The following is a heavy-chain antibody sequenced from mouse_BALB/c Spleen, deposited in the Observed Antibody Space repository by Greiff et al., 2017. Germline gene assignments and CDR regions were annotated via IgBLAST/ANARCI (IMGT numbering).Heavy chain of an antibody. J-gene: IGHJ3*01. Sequence: EVHLVESGAELVKPGASVKLSCTASGFNIKDTYMHWVKQRPEQGLEWIGRIDPANGNTKYDPKFQGKATITADTSSNTAYLQLSSLTSEDTAVYYCATAYDGYYVWFAYWGQGTLVTVSA. CDR2: IDPANGNT. V-gene: IGHV14-3*02. CDR3: ATAYDGYYVWFAY. CDR1: GFNIKDTY. D-gene: IGHD2-3*01.